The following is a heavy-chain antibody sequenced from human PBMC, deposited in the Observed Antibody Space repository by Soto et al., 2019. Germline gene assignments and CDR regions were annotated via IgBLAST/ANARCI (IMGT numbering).Heavy chain of an antibody. D-gene: IGHD6-6*01. CDR3: ARGAPLSSSFPLDY. J-gene: IGHJ4*02. CDR1: GGSIRPYY. Sequence: QVQLQESGPGLVKPSETLSLTCTVFGGSIRPYYWSWIRQPPGKELEWIGYIYYTGSTNYSPSLKSRVTLSLDTSKHLLSLKLNSVTAAHPAVYYCARGAPLSSSFPLDYWGQGSLVAVSS. CDR2: IYYTGST. V-gene: IGHV4-59*12.